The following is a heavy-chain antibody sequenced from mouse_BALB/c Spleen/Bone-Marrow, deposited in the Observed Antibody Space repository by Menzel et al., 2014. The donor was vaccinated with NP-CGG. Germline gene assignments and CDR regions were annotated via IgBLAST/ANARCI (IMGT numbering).Heavy chain of an antibody. J-gene: IGHJ4*01. D-gene: IGHD2-10*01. CDR2: IWSGGST. V-gene: IGHV2-2*02. Sequence: VQLVESGPGLVQPSQSLSITCTVSGFSLTSYGVHWVRQSPGKGLEWLGVIWSGGSTDYNAAFISRLSISKDNSKSQVFFKMNSLQANDTAIYYCASPYYGNYVYAMDYWGRGTSVTVSS. CDR3: ASPYYGNYVYAMDY. CDR1: GFSLTSYG.